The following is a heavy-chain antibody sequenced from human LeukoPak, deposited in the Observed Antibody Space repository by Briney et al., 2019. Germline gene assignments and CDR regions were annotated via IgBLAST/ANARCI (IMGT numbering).Heavy chain of an antibody. J-gene: IGHJ4*02. V-gene: IGHV4-39*07. CDR2: IYYSGST. D-gene: IGHD3-10*01. CDR3: ARDFRFDVYYFDY. Sequence: SETLSLTCTVSGGSISGYYWGWIRQPPGKGLEWIGSIYYSGSTYYNPSLKSRVTISVDTSKNQFSLKLSSVTAADTAVYYCARDFRFDVYYFDYWGQGTLVTVSS. CDR1: GGSISGYY.